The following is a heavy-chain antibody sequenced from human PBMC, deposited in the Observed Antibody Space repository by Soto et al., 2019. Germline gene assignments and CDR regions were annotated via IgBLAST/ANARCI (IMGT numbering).Heavy chain of an antibody. J-gene: IGHJ4*02. Sequence: GGSLRLSCSTSGFSFSSSWMSWVRQAPGKGLEWVADITTSSSFRFYADSVKGRFTISRDDAKNSLYLQMNSLRAEDTGVYYCARDLGVALATLTLDYWGQGTLVTVSS. D-gene: IGHD2-15*01. CDR1: GFSFSSSW. CDR3: ARDLGVALATLTLDY. CDR2: ITTSSSFR. V-gene: IGHV3-21*01.